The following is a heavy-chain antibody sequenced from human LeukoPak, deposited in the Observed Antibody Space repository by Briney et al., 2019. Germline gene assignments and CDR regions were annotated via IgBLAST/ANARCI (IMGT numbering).Heavy chain of an antibody. CDR1: GYSFTSYW. J-gene: IGHJ6*02. D-gene: IGHD5-12*01. CDR3: ARQGGGYSGYGQIYYYYYGMDV. Sequence: GESLKISCKGSGYSFTSYWIGWVRQMPGKGLEWTGIIYPGESDTRYSPPFQGQVTISADKSISTAYLQWSSLKASDTAMYYCARQGGGYSGYGQIYYYYYGMDVWGQETTVSVSS. CDR2: IYPGESDT. V-gene: IGHV5-51*01.